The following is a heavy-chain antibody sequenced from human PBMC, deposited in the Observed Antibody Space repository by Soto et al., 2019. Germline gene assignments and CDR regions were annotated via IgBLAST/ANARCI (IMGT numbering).Heavy chain of an antibody. CDR2: IIPILGIA. D-gene: IGHD7-27*01. J-gene: IGHJ5*02. CDR1: GGTFSSYT. Sequence: QVQLVQSGAEVKKPGSSVKVSCKASGGTFSSYTISWVRQAPGQGLEWMGRIIPILGIANYAQKFQGRVTXTXDXXTSTAYMELSSLRSEDTAVYYCARATNWGSNWFDPWGQGTLVTVSS. CDR3: ARATNWGSNWFDP. V-gene: IGHV1-69*02.